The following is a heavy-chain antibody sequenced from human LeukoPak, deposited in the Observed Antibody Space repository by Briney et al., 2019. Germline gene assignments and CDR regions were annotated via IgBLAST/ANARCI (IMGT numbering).Heavy chain of an antibody. CDR1: GGSISSGLYS. J-gene: IGHJ5*02. V-gene: IGHV4-30-2*01. CDR2: IYHTGST. Sequence: SETLSLTCDVSGGSISSGLYSWSWIRQPLGKGLEWIGYIYHTGSTYYNPSLKSRVTISVDTSKNQFSLRLSSVTAADTAVYYCARLQYCSGTSCYWFDPWGQGTLVTVSS. CDR3: ARLQYCSGTSCYWFDP. D-gene: IGHD2-2*01.